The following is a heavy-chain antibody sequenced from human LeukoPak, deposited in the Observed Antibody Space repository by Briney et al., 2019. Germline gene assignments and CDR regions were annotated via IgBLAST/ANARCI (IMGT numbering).Heavy chain of an antibody. CDR2: IYHSGST. CDR3: ARGYFTPYFDY. J-gene: IGHJ4*02. CDR1: GYSISSGYY. V-gene: IGHV4-38-2*02. D-gene: IGHD2-21*01. Sequence: PSETLSLTCTVSGYSISSGYYWGWIRQPPGKGLEWIGSIYHSGSTYYNPSLKSRVTISVDTSKNQFSLKLSSVTAADTAVYYCARGYFTPYFDYWGQETLVTVSS.